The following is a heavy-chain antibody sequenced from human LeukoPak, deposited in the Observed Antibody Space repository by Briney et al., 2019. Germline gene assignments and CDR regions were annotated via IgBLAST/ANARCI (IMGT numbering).Heavy chain of an antibody. Sequence: PGRSLRLSCVGSGFTFNGFGMHWVRQAPGKGLEWVAVIRHDGSNIYYADSVRGRFTISRDNSKNTLNLQMSDLRAEDTAVYYCARDGVGTTLFFGYLDYWGPGTLVTVSP. D-gene: IGHD1-26*01. CDR2: IRHDGSNI. CDR3: ARDGVGTTLFFGYLDY. J-gene: IGHJ4*02. V-gene: IGHV3-33*01. CDR1: GFTFNGFG.